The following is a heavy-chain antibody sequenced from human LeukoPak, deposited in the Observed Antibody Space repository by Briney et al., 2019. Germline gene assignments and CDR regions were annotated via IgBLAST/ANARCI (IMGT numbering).Heavy chain of an antibody. CDR1: GFTFSSYS. CDR2: ISSGSSSTI. V-gene: IGHV3-48*04. Sequence: GGSLRLSCAASGFTFSSYSMNWVRQAPGKGLEWVSYISSGSSSTISYADSVKGRFTISRDNAKNSLYLQMNSLRAEDTAVYYCARHTTSRYVDYWGQGTLVTVSS. J-gene: IGHJ4*02. CDR3: ARHTTSRYVDY. D-gene: IGHD1-26*01.